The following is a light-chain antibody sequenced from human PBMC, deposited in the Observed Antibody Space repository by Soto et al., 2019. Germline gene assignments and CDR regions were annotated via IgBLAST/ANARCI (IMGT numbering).Light chain of an antibody. CDR3: HQYNIWPPLL. J-gene: IGKJ4*01. V-gene: IGKV3-15*01. CDR2: GAS. CDR1: QSVRSN. Sequence: EIVMTQSPATLSVSPGESATLSCRASQSVRSNLAWYQQKPGQAPRLLIYGASTRATGIPARFSGSGSGTEYTLTISGLQSEDFAVYYCHQYNIWPPLLFDGGTKVEIK.